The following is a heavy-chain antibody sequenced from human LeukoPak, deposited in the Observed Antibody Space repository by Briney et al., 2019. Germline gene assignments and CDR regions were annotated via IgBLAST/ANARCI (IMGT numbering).Heavy chain of an antibody. CDR1: GFTFSSYG. Sequence: PGRSLRLSCAASGFTFSSYGMHWVRQAPGKGLEWVAVISYDGSNKYYADSVKGRFTISRDNSKNTLYLQMNSLRAEDTAVYYCAKDAEGAPFDYWGQGTLVTVSS. J-gene: IGHJ4*02. CDR3: AKDAEGAPFDY. V-gene: IGHV3-30*18. CDR2: ISYDGSNK. D-gene: IGHD3-16*01.